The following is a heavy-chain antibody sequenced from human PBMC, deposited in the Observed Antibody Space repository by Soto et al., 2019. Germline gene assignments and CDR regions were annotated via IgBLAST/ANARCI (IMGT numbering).Heavy chain of an antibody. V-gene: IGHV3-66*01. Sequence: EVQLVESGGGLVQPGGSLRLSCAASGFAVSSNHMTWVRQAPGKGLEWVSVIYSGGSTYYADSVKCRFTISRDNSENTLYLHMNSLRDEDTAVYYCATGVNYRPILGWGQGTLVTVSS. D-gene: IGHD3-16*01. J-gene: IGHJ4*02. CDR2: IYSGGST. CDR3: ATGVNYRPILG. CDR1: GFAVSSNH.